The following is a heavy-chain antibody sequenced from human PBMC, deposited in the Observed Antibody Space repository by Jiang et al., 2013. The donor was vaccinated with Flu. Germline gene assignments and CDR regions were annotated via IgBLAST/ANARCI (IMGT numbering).Heavy chain of an antibody. V-gene: IGHV1-69*01. J-gene: IGHJ6*04. CDR3: ARGNNYGMGYYYYAMDI. CDR2: VIPIYGTA. CDR1: FSNSV. Sequence: FSNSVIAWVRQAPGQGLEWMGGVIPIYGTANYAEKLQGRVTITADASTNTGYMELRSLRSEDTAVYYCARGNNYGMGYYYYAMDIWGNGTTVTVSS. D-gene: IGHD5-18*01.